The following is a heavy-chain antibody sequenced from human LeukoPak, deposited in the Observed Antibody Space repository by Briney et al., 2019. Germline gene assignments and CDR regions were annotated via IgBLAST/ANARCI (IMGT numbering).Heavy chain of an antibody. V-gene: IGHV4-59*08. CDR2: INYSGRT. J-gene: IGHJ4*02. CDR3: ARLDWGGYYVDF. D-gene: IGHD3-3*01. Sequence: SETLSLKCTISGVSISTYDWSWIRQPPGKGLEWTGYINYSGRTNYNPSLKSRVTISLDTSKNQFSLKLSSVTAADTAVYYCARLDWGGYYVDFWGQGTLVTVSS. CDR1: GVSISTYD.